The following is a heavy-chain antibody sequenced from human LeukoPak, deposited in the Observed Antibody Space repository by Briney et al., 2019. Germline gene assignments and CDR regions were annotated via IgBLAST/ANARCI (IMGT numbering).Heavy chain of an antibody. D-gene: IGHD1-1*01. V-gene: IGHV3-23*01. J-gene: IGHJ4*02. CDR2: ITASGGST. Sequence: PGGSLRLSCASSGFTFNNYAMTWVRQAPGKGLESVSSITASGGSTYCANSVKGRFTISRDNSNNTLYLQMSSLRAEDTAVYYCARDYPTSGIVTIFDYWGQGTLVTVSS. CDR3: ARDYPTSGIVTIFDY. CDR1: GFTFNNYA.